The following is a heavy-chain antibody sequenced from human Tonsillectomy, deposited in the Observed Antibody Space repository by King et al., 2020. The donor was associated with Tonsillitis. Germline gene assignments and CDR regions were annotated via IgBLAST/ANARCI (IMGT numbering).Heavy chain of an antibody. V-gene: IGHV1-2*02. D-gene: IGHD6-13*01. CDR1: GYTFTGYY. CDR3: AREGGVAAASSEAWFDP. Sequence: QLVQSGAEVKKPGASVKVFCKAFGYTFTGYYMHWVRQAPGQGLEWMGWISPNSGGTNYAQKFQGRVTMTRDTSISTAYMELSRLRSDDTAVYYCAREGGVAAASSEAWFDPWGQGTLVTVSS. CDR2: ISPNSGGT. J-gene: IGHJ5*02.